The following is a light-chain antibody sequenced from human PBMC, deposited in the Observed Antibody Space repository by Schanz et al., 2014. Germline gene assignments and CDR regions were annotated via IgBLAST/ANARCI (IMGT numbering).Light chain of an antibody. Sequence: EIVMTQSPATLSVSPGERGTLSCRASQTVSNNLAWYQQKPGQTPRLLIYGASSRATGIPDRFSGSGSGTEFTLTISRLEPEDFAVYYCQQYGNSPRTFGQGTKVEIK. CDR3: QQYGNSPRT. CDR2: GAS. CDR1: QTVSNN. J-gene: IGKJ1*01. V-gene: IGKV3-20*01.